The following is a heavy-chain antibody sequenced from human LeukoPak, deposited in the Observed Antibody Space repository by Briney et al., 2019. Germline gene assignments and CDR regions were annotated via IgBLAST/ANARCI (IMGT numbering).Heavy chain of an antibody. J-gene: IGHJ4*02. CDR2: ISSSSSYI. D-gene: IGHD4-17*01. CDR3: ARGSRGDYVPRGNY. Sequence: GGSLRLSCAASGFTFSSYSMNWVRQAPGKGLEWVSSISSSSSYIYYADSVKGRFTISRDNAKNSLYLQMNSLRAEDTAVYYCARGSRGDYVPRGNYWGQGTLVTVSS. CDR1: GFTFSSYS. V-gene: IGHV3-21*01.